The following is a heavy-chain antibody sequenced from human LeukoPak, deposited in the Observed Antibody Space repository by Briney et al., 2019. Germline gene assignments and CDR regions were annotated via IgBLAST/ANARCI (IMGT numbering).Heavy chain of an antibody. CDR1: GYTFTSYG. Sequence: ASVKVSCKASGYTFTSYGISWVRQAPGQGLEWMGWISAYNGNTTYAQKLQGRVTMTTDTSTSTAYMELRSLRSDDTAVYYCARDGGSPYYYGSGSYPSAEYFQHWGQGTLVTVSS. D-gene: IGHD3-10*01. CDR3: ARDGGSPYYYGSGSYPSAEYFQH. V-gene: IGHV1-18*01. CDR2: ISAYNGNT. J-gene: IGHJ1*01.